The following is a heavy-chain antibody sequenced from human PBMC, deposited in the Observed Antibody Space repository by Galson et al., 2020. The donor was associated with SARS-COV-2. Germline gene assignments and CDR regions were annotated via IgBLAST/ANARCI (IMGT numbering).Heavy chain of an antibody. V-gene: IGHV3-23*01. CDR1: EFTFSTYA. Sequence: GESLKISCAASEFTFSTYAMSWVRQAPGKGLEWVSGISGTGYSTYYADSVKGRFTISRYNAKNTLYLQMNSLRAEDTAVYYCAKDGGVGKEYCSGGSCHSFDYWGQGTLVTVSS. J-gene: IGHJ4*02. CDR3: AKDGGVGKEYCSGGSCHSFDY. CDR2: ISGTGYST. D-gene: IGHD2-15*01.